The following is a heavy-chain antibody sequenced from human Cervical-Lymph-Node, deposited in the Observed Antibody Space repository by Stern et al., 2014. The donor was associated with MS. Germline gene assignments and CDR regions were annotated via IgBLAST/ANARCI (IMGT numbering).Heavy chain of an antibody. CDR1: GGSITSSDYY. CDR2: IHESGST. J-gene: IGHJ5*02. Sequence: QLQLQESGPGLVKPSETLSLTCAVSGGSITSSDYYWGWIRQPPGKGLEWIGRIHESGSTFYNPSLKSRVTIPSDTSKNQFPLRLSSVTAADTAMYYCARGLLWFGELKVNGFDPWGQGTLVTVSS. V-gene: IGHV4-39*01. CDR3: ARGLLWFGELKVNGFDP. D-gene: IGHD3-10*01.